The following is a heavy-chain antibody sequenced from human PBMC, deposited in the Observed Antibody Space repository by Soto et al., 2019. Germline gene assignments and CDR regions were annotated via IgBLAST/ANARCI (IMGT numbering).Heavy chain of an antibody. CDR2: NTGSADTT. J-gene: IGHJ6*02. Sequence: PGGSLRLSCAASGFTFSSYAMNWVRQAPGKGLEWVSANTGSADTTYYADSLKRRFTISRDNSKNTLYLQMNSLRAEDTAVYYGAKDGSLAPMDVWGQGTTVTVSS. CDR1: GFTFSSYA. D-gene: IGHD3-3*02. V-gene: IGHV3-23*01. CDR3: AKDGSLAPMDV.